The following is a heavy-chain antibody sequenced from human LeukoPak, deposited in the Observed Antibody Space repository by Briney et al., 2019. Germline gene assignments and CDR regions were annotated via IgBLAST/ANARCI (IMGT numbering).Heavy chain of an antibody. Sequence: PSETLSLTCTVSGDSISSGGHYWGWIRQTPGKRLEWIGNIYFSGDTSYNPSLKSRLTMSVDTSKNQLFLNLDSVTAADTAVYYCARAPPPRAASITMVRGVMYEGYHFDYWGQGTLVTVSS. CDR3: ARAPPPRAASITMVRGVMYEGYHFDY. J-gene: IGHJ4*02. D-gene: IGHD3-10*01. V-gene: IGHV4-39*07. CDR2: IYFSGDT. CDR1: GDSISSGGHY.